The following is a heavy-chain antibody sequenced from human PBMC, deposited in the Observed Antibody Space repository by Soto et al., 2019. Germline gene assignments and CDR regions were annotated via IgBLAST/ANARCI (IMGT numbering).Heavy chain of an antibody. J-gene: IGHJ4*02. D-gene: IGHD3-10*01. Sequence: QVQLQESGPGLVKPSETLSLTCTVSGVSINTFYWNWIRQPPGKGLEWIGFISYSGTTNYNPSLKSRVTISIDTSRSQFCLKLTSVTAADTAVYYCARQIRDGSGTYHFDSWGQGTLVTVSS. V-gene: IGHV4-59*08. CDR3: ARQIRDGSGTYHFDS. CDR2: ISYSGTT. CDR1: GVSINTFY.